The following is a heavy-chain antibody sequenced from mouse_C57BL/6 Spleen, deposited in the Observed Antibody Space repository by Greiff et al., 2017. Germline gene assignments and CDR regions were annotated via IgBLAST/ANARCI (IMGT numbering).Heavy chain of an antibody. Sequence: QVQLKESGAELVKPGASVKISCKASGYAFSSYWMNWVKQRPGKGLEWIGQIYPGDGDTNYNGKFKGKATLTADKSSSTAYMQLSSLTSEDSAVYFCARQGALYYYGSSYGYFDVWGTGTTVTVSS. CDR1: GYAFSSYW. J-gene: IGHJ1*03. V-gene: IGHV1-80*01. D-gene: IGHD1-1*01. CDR3: ARQGALYYYGSSYGYFDV. CDR2: IYPGDGDT.